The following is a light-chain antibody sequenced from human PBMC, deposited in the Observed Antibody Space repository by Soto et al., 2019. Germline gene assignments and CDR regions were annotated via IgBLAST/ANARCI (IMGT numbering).Light chain of an antibody. V-gene: IGKV3-15*01. J-gene: IGKJ4*01. Sequence: EIVMTQSPATLSVSPGERATLSCRASQSVSSNLAWYQQKPGQAPRLLIYGSSTRATGIPARFSGSGSGTDFTLTISXLXSEDFAVYYCQQYNNWPLTFGGGTKVEIK. CDR1: QSVSSN. CDR3: QQYNNWPLT. CDR2: GSS.